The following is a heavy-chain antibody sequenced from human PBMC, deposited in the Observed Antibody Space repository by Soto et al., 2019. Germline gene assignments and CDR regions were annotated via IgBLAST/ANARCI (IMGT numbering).Heavy chain of an antibody. Sequence: GESLKISCKASGYSFTSYWIGWVRQRPGEGLEWMGIIYPGDSDTRYSPSFQGQVTISADKSINTAYLQWSSLKTSDTATYFCARRITPYDSSNYYPFDSWGQGTLVTVSS. CDR3: ARRITPYDSSNYYPFDS. CDR1: GYSFTSYW. D-gene: IGHD3-22*01. CDR2: IYPGDSDT. V-gene: IGHV5-51*01. J-gene: IGHJ4*02.